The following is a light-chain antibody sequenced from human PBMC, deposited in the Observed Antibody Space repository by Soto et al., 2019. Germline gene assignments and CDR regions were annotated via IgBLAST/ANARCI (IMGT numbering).Light chain of an antibody. V-gene: IGKV3-20*01. CDR1: QSVSSSY. CDR3: QEYNTYWT. J-gene: IGKJ1*01. Sequence: EIVLTQSPGTLSLSPGERATLSCRASQSVSSSYLAWYQQKPGQAPRLLIYGASNRATGIPARFSGSGSGTEFTLTISSLQPDDIATYYCQEYNTYWTFGQGTKVDIK. CDR2: GAS.